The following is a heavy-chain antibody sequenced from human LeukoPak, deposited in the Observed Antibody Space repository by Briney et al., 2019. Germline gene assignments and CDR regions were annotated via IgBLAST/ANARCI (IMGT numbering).Heavy chain of an antibody. CDR2: SNPSDGCT. Sequence: GTPPQISCMCSGSIFTNYWIAWVRRLPAKGREWMGRSNPSDGCTYYSPSFQGQVTISADTSIFTSSLQWSSLKASDPALYYRARPHDMGVGASGSGWSYFDCWGQGTLITVSS. D-gene: IGHD6-19*01. V-gene: IGHV5-51*01. J-gene: IGHJ4*02. CDR1: GSIFTNYW. CDR3: ARPHDMGVGASGSGWSYFDC.